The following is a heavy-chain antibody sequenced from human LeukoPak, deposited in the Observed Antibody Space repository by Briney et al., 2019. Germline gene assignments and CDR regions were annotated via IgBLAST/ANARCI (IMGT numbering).Heavy chain of an antibody. CDR2: ISWNSGSI. CDR1: GFTFDDYA. J-gene: IGHJ6*03. V-gene: IGHV3-9*01. Sequence: PGGSLRLSCAASGFTFDDYAMHWVRQAPGKGLEWVSGISWNSGSIGYADSVKGRFTISRDNAKNSLYLQMNSLRAEDTALYYCAKAPIHYYYYMDVWGKGTTVTVSS. CDR3: AKAPIHYYYYMDV. D-gene: IGHD2-21*01.